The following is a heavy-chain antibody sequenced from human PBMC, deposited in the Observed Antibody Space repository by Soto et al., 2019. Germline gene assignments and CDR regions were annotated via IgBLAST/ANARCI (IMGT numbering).Heavy chain of an antibody. Sequence: PSETLSLTCSVSGGSLGGSYWNWIRRPPGKGLEWIGYIDNTGTTNYNPSLKTRLTMSLDTSKNQFSLKLNSVTVADTAVYYCATSYGNAWYTYWGQGTQVTVSS. J-gene: IGHJ4*02. CDR2: IDNTGTT. D-gene: IGHD6-13*01. V-gene: IGHV4-59*03. CDR1: GGSLGGSY. CDR3: ATSYGNAWYTY.